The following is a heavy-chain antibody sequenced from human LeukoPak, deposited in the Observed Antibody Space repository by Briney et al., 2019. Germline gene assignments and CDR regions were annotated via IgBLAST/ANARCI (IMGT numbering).Heavy chain of an antibody. CDR3: ARDTLEYSNSPDALDI. J-gene: IGHJ3*02. V-gene: IGHV3-48*02. CDR1: GFTFSSYW. CDR2: IGSSGSTV. D-gene: IGHD4-23*01. Sequence: GSLRLSCAASGFTFSSYWMNWVRQAPGKGLEWVSYIGSSGSTVYYADSVKGRFTISRDNAKNSLYMQMESLRDEDTAIYYCARDTLEYSNSPDALDIWGQGTMVTVSS.